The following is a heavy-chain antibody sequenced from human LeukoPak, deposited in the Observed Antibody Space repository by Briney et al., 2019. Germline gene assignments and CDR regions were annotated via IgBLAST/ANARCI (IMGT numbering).Heavy chain of an antibody. CDR2: MSYSGST. CDR3: ARVRWLQLGHFDY. V-gene: IGHV4-39*07. Sequence: PSETLSLTCTVSLGSITSSSYSCGSIRQPPGNGLEWIASMSYSGSTYYNPSLKSRVTISVDTSRNQFSLKLSSVTAADTAVYYCARVRWLQLGHFDYWGQGSLVTVFS. J-gene: IGHJ4*02. CDR1: LGSITSSSYS. D-gene: IGHD5-24*01.